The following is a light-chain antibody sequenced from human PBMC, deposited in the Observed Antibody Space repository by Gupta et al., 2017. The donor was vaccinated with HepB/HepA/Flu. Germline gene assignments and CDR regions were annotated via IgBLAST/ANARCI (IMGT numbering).Light chain of an antibody. CDR2: YDD. CDR3: QTWDSSSDHYV. V-gene: IGLV3-21*04. Sequence: SYVLTQPPSVSVAPGKTARISCRGSNIGTKSVHWYQQRPGQAPVLVMYYDDNRPSGIPDRFSGSNSGDTATLTISRVEVGDEADYFCQTWDSSSDHYVFGIGTKVTVL. CDR1: NIGTKS. J-gene: IGLJ1*01.